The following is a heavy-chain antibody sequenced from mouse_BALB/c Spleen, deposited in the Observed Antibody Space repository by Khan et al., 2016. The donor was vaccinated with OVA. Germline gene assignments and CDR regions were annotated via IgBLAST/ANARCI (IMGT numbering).Heavy chain of an antibody. CDR1: GYSITSDYA. CDR2: ISSSGST. Sequence: EVQLVESGPGLAKPSQSLSLTCTVTGYSITSDYAWNWLRQFPGNKLEWMGYISSSGSTNYNPALTSRTSITRDTSKNQFFLQLNSVTTEDTATYYCARDGSRYNYAMDYWGQGTSVTVSS. J-gene: IGHJ4*01. CDR3: ARDGSRYNYAMDY. D-gene: IGHD2-3*01. V-gene: IGHV3-2*02.